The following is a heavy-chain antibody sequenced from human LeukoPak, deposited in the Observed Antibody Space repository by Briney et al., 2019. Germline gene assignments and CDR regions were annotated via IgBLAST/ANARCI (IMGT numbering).Heavy chain of an antibody. CDR3: ARPTTYYYDSSGYTDAFDI. V-gene: IGHV4-39*01. CDR1: GGSISSSSYY. D-gene: IGHD3-22*01. Sequence: PSETLSLTCTVSGGSISSSSYYWGWLRQPPGKGLEWIGSIYYSGSTYYNPSLKSRVTISVDTSKNQFSLKQSSVTAADTAVYYCARPTTYYYDSSGYTDAFDIWGQGTMVTVSS. CDR2: IYYSGST. J-gene: IGHJ3*02.